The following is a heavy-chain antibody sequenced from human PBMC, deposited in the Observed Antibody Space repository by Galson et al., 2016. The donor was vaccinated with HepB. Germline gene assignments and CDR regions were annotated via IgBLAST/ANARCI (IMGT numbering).Heavy chain of an antibody. D-gene: IGHD4-23*01. CDR1: GFTFSTYV. CDR2: ISGSGGST. J-gene: IGHJ4*02. Sequence: SLRLSCAASGFTFSTYVMSWVRQAPGKGLEWVSAISGSGGSTYYADSVKGRFTISRDSSKNTLYLQMNSLRAEDTAVYYCARIHRRSLHRYSDSWGQGTLVTVSS. CDR3: ARIHRRSLHRYSDS. V-gene: IGHV3-23*01.